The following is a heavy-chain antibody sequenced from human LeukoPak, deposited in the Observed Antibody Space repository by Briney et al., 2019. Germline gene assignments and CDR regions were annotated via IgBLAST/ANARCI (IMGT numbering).Heavy chain of an antibody. Sequence: GGSLRLSCAASGFTFSGYAMSWVRQAPGKGLEWVSAISGSGGSTYYADSVKGRFTISRDNSKNTLYLQMNSLRAEDTAVYYCAKGVYGSGSYYGMDVRGKGTTVTVSS. CDR3: AKGVYGSGSYYGMDV. CDR2: ISGSGGST. CDR1: GFTFSGYA. D-gene: IGHD3-10*01. J-gene: IGHJ6*04. V-gene: IGHV3-23*01.